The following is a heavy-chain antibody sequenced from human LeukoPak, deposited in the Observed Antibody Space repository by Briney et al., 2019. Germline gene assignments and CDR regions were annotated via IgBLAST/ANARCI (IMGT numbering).Heavy chain of an antibody. V-gene: IGHV4-59*01. CDR1: GGSISSYY. CDR3: AREVVVVPAARRFDP. Sequence: SETLSLTCTVSGGSISSYYWSCIRQPPGKGLEWIGYIYYSGSTNYNPSLKSRVTISVDTSKNQFSLKLSSVTAADTAVYYCAREVVVVPAARRFDPWGQGTLVTVSS. J-gene: IGHJ5*02. D-gene: IGHD2-2*01. CDR2: IYYSGST.